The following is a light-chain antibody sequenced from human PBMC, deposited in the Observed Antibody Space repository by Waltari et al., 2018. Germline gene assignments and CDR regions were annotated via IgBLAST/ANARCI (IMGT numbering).Light chain of an antibody. Sequence: QSVLTPPPSASGTPGQRVTISCSGSSSNIGSHSLYWYQQPPGTAPRLLIYSANRRPSGFPDRFSGSKSGTSASLAISGLRSEDEVDYYGGTWDDSLSGPVFGGGTHLTVL. CDR3: GTWDDSLSGPV. CDR1: SSNIGSHS. V-gene: IGLV1-47*02. CDR2: SAN. J-gene: IGLJ7*01.